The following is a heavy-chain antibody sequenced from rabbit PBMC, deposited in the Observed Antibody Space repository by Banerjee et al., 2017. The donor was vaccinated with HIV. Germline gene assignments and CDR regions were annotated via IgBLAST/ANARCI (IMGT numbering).Heavy chain of an antibody. D-gene: IGHD1-1*01. CDR1: GFSFSGSSY. V-gene: IGHV1S45*01. J-gene: IGHJ6*01. CDR3: ARDTSSSFSSYGMDL. CDR2: IHTGSSAFT. Sequence: QEQLVESGGGLVKPEGSLTLTCEASGFSFSGSSYMCWVRQAPGMGLDWIACIHTGSSAFTYFANWAKGRFTISKTSSTTVTLQMTSLTDADTATYFCARDTSSSFSSYGMDLWGPGTLVTV.